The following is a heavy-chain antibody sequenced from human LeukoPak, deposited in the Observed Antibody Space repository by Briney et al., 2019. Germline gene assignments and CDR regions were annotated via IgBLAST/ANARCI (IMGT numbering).Heavy chain of an antibody. D-gene: IGHD3-22*01. J-gene: IGHJ4*02. CDR1: GYTFTAYY. CDR3: ARSDYSDSSGYYPGDY. CDR2: IDPKSDGT. V-gene: IGHV1-2*02. Sequence: ASVKVSCKASGYTFTAYYIHWVRQAPGQGLEWMGCIDPKSDGTKYAQKFQGRITMTRDTSITTAYMELSSLRSDDTAVYYCARSDYSDSSGYYPGDYWGQGTLVTVSS.